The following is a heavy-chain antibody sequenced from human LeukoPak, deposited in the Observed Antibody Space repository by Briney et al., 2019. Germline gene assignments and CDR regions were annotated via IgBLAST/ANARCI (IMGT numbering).Heavy chain of an antibody. CDR3: AKGPYGSGSAYFDY. D-gene: IGHD3-10*01. V-gene: IGHV3-9*01. Sequence: GGSLRLSCAASGFTFDDYAMHWVRHAPGKGLEWVSGISWNSGSIGYADSVKGRFTISRDNAKNSLYLQMNSLRAEDTALYYCAKGPYGSGSAYFDYWGQGTLVTVSS. CDR1: GFTFDDYA. CDR2: ISWNSGSI. J-gene: IGHJ4*02.